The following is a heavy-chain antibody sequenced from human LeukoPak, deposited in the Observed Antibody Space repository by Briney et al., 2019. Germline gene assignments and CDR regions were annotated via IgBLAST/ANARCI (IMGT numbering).Heavy chain of an antibody. J-gene: IGHJ4*02. CDR2: IYYSGST. Sequence: PSQTLSLTCTVSGGSISSGGYYWSWIRQHPGKGLEWIGYIYYSGSTYYNPSLKSRVTISVDTSKNQFSLKLSSVTAADTAVYCCARSGCSSTSCASDYWGQGTLVTVSS. CDR3: ARSGCSSTSCASDY. CDR1: GGSISSGGYY. V-gene: IGHV4-31*03. D-gene: IGHD2-2*01.